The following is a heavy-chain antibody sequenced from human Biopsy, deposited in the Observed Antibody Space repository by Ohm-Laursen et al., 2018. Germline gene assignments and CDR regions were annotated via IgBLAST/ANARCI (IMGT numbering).Heavy chain of an antibody. J-gene: IGHJ2*01. CDR2: INPKSGDT. V-gene: IGHV1-2*02. CDR1: GYTFTAFS. CDR3: ARVRRHCSGTCSRWYFDL. D-gene: IGHD2-2*01. Sequence: GSSVKVSCNPSGYTFTAFSVHWLRQAPGQGLEWMGWINPKSGDTDYPQNFQGRVSMTRDTSISTAYMDLSRLRSDDTAVYYCARVRRHCSGTCSRWYFDLWGRGTLVTVSS.